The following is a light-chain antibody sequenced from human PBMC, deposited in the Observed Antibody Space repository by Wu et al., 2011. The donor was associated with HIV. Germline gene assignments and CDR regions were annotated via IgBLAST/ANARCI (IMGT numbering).Light chain of an antibody. CDR1: QSVSIY. CDR2: GTS. V-gene: IGKV3-20*01. CDR3: QRYVTSLLT. Sequence: ATLSCRASQSVSIYLAWYQQKPGQAPRLLISGTSTRATGIPDRFSGGRSGTDFTLTITGLQPEDFAIYYCQRYVTSLLTFGGGTKVEMK. J-gene: IGKJ4*01.